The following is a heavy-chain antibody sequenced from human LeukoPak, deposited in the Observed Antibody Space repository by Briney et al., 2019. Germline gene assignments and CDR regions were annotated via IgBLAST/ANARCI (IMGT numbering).Heavy chain of an antibody. V-gene: IGHV4-4*07. CDR2: IYTSGST. CDR3: ARDYGGWRFDY. D-gene: IGHD2-8*01. J-gene: IGHJ4*02. Sequence: SETLSLTCTVSGASISSYYWGWIRQPAGKGLERIGRIYTSGSTNYNPSLKSRVTLSVDTSKNQFSLKLGSVTAADTAVYYCARDYGGWRFDYWGQGTLVTVSS. CDR1: GASISSYY.